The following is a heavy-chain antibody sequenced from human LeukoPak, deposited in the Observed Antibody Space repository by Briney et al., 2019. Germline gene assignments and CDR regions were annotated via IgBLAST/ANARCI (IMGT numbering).Heavy chain of an antibody. CDR3: ARGSFGGVTKDYYYMDV. CDR2: INHSGST. J-gene: IGHJ6*03. V-gene: IGHV4-34*01. D-gene: IGHD3-16*01. CDR1: GGSFSGYY. Sequence: SETLSLTCAVYGGSFSGYYWSWIRQPPGKGLEWIGEINHSGSTNYNPSLKSRVTISVDTSKNQSSLRLSSVTAADTAVYYCARGSFGGVTKDYYYMDVWGKGTTVTISS.